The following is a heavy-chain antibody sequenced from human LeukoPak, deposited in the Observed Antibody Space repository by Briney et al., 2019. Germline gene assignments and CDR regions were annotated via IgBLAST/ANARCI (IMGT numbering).Heavy chain of an antibody. J-gene: IGHJ3*02. CDR1: GYSFTSYW. Sequence: GESLKISCKGSGYSFTSYWIGWVRQVPGKGLEWMGIIYPGDSDTRYSPSFQGQVTISADKSISTAYLQWSSLKASDTAMYYCARPTRSGYYYLAFDIWGQGTMVTVSS. CDR3: ARPTRSGYYYLAFDI. D-gene: IGHD3-22*01. CDR2: IYPGDSDT. V-gene: IGHV5-51*01.